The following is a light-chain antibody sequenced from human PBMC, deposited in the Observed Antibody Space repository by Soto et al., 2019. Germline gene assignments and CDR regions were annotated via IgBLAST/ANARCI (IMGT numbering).Light chain of an antibody. CDR2: GAS. V-gene: IGKV3-20*01. Sequence: EIVLTQSPGTLSLSPGERATLSCRASQSVSSSFLAWYQQKPGQAPRLLIYGASGRATGIPDRFSGSGSGKDFTLTFHRQMPEGFEVYYWNQYCSTPLIVGGRTKVEIK. CDR1: QSVSSSF. J-gene: IGKJ4*01. CDR3: NQYCSTPLI.